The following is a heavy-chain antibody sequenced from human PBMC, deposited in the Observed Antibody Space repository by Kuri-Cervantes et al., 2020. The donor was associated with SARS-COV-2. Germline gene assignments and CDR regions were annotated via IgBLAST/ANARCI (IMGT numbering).Heavy chain of an antibody. CDR1: GGTFSSYG. J-gene: IGHJ4*02. Sequence: SVKVSCKASGGTFSSYGISWVRQAPGQGLEWMGGIIPIFGTANYAQKFQGRVTITTDESTSTAYMELSSLRSEDTAVFYCAKDLSRDYDFWQVLQQNSPPIEGGFDSWGQGTLVTVSS. CDR2: IIPIFGTA. D-gene: IGHD3/OR15-3a*01. V-gene: IGHV1-69*05. CDR3: AKDLSRDYDFWQVLQQNSPPIEGGFDS.